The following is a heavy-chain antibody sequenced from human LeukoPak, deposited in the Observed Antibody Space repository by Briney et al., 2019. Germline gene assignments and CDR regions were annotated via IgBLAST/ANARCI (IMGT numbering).Heavy chain of an antibody. CDR2: IYYSGTT. CDR3: ARGVTIFGVVIRYFDY. D-gene: IGHD3-3*01. J-gene: IGHJ4*02. V-gene: IGHV4-59*01. Sequence: SETLSLTCTVSGGSMSSYYWSWIRQPPGKGLEWIGYIYYSGTTKYNPSPKSRVTISVDTSKNQFSLKLNSLTAADTAVYYCARGVTIFGVVIRYFDYWGQGTLVTVSS. CDR1: GGSMSSYY.